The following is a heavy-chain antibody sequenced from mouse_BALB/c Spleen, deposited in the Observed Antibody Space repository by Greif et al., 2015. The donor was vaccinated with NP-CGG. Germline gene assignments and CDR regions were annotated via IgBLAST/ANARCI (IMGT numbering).Heavy chain of an antibody. D-gene: IGHD1-1*01. J-gene: IGHJ1*01. Sequence: QVQLKESGPGLVAPSQSLSITCTVSGFSLTSYGVHWVRQPPGKGLEWLGVIWAGGSTNYNSALMSRLSISKDNSKSQVFLKMNSLQTDDTAMYYCARDLFTVGGYFDVWGAGTTVTVSS. CDR3: ARDLFTVGGYFDV. CDR2: IWAGGST. CDR1: GFSLTSYG. V-gene: IGHV2-9*02.